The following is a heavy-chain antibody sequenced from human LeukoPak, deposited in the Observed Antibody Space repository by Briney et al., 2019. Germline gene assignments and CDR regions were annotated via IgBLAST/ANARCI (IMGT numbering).Heavy chain of an antibody. CDR1: GFTCSSYA. D-gene: IGHD1-7*01. CDR3: VRDVMGSGSTTAYLHH. J-gene: IGHJ1*01. Sequence: GGSHRLSCAASGFTCSSYAMSWVRKAPGKGLESVSAISGSGGGTYYADSVKGRFTISRANSKNTLYLQRNSRRAEDMAVYFCVRDVMGSGSTTAYLHHWGQGTLVTVSS. CDR2: ISGSGGGT. V-gene: IGHV3-23*01.